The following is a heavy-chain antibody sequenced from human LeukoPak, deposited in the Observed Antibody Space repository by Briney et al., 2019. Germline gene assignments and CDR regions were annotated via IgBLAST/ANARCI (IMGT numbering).Heavy chain of an antibody. CDR2: INPNSGGI. J-gene: IGHJ5*02. CDR3: ARVLFSGIPDWFDT. V-gene: IGHV1-2*02. Sequence: ASVKVSCKASGYTFIGYYIHWVRQAPGQRLEWVGWINPNSGGIKYAQKFQGRVTMTRDTSVSTAYMELKRLTSDDTAVYYCARVLFSGIPDWFDTWGQGTLVTVSS. CDR1: GYTFIGYY. D-gene: IGHD2-21*01.